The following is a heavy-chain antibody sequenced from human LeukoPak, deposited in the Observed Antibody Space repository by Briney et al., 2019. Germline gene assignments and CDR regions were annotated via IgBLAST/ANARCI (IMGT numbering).Heavy chain of an antibody. CDR3: AKVFPSYGFQMGAFDI. CDR2: IRYDGTNK. V-gene: IGHV3-30*02. D-gene: IGHD5-18*01. J-gene: IGHJ3*02. CDR1: GFSFSSYG. Sequence: GGSLRLSCAASGFSFSSYGMHWVRQAPGKGLEWVTFIRYDGTNKYYADSVKGRFTISRDNSKNTLYLQMNSLRAEDTAVYYCAKVFPSYGFQMGAFDIWGQGTMVTVSS.